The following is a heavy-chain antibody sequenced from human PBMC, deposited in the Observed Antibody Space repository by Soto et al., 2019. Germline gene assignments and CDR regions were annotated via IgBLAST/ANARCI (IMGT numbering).Heavy chain of an antibody. V-gene: IGHV1-58*01. D-gene: IGHD3-9*01. Sequence: SVKVSCKASGFTFSTSSVQWVRQARGQRPEWIGRIVLGGGNTNYAQKFQERVTFTRDMSTSTVYMELSSLRYDDTAVYYCARAAYYDILTGYSRMDVWGQGTTVTVSS. CDR1: GFTFSTSS. CDR2: IVLGGGNT. CDR3: ARAAYYDILTGYSRMDV. J-gene: IGHJ6*02.